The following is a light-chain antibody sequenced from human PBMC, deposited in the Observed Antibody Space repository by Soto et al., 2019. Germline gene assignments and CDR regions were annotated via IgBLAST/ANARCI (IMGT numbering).Light chain of an antibody. CDR2: GAS. Sequence: EIVLTQSPGTLSLSPGERATLSCRASQILMSSHLAWYQQXPGQAHRLLMFGASMRATGIPDRFSGSGSGTALTITISRTETEDFAVYYCKQYSNSRGTFGQGTKVDI. V-gene: IGKV3-20*01. CDR1: QILMSSH. CDR3: KQYSNSRGT. J-gene: IGKJ1*01.